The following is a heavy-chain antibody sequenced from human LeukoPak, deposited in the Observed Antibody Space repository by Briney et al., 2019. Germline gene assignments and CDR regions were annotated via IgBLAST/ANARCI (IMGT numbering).Heavy chain of an antibody. Sequence: GGSLRLSCAASGFTFSTYGMHWVRQAPGKGLEWVSGITGDATSTYYSDSVKGRFTVSRDNSKNTLYLQMNSLRAEDTAVYYCAKVSAYYYASGFDYWGQGTLVTVSS. CDR3: AKVSAYYYASGFDY. CDR1: GFTFSTYG. D-gene: IGHD3-10*01. J-gene: IGHJ4*02. V-gene: IGHV3-23*01. CDR2: ITGDATST.